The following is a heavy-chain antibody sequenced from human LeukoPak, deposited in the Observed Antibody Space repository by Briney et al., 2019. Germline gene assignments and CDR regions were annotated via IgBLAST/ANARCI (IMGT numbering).Heavy chain of an antibody. CDR1: GGSISSYY. CDR3: ARLVKFSIGKSYGIDV. V-gene: IGHV4-4*07. CDR2: IYTSGST. Sequence: SETLSLTCTVSGGSISSYYWSWLRQPPGKGLEWMGSIYTSGSTNSNPSLNSRVTMSVDTSKSQFSLKLSSVTAADTAVYYCARLVKFSIGKSYGIDVWGQGTTVTVSS. D-gene: IGHD6-6*01. J-gene: IGHJ6*02.